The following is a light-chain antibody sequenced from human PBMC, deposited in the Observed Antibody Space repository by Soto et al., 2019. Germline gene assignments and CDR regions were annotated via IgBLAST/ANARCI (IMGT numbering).Light chain of an antibody. V-gene: IGKV1-39*01. CDR3: QQSTGIPYT. CDR2: AAF. J-gene: IGKJ2*01. CDR1: QTIGTY. Sequence: QMTQAPSSLAASVGDRGTITCPARQTIGTYFNWYQQNPGKAPKLLIYAAFTFQNGVPSRFSGSGAGTDFTLTISSLQPEDFATYYCQQSTGIPYTFGQGTKLEIK.